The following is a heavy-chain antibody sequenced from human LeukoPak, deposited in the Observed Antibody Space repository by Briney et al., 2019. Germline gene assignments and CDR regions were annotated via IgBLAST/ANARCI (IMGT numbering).Heavy chain of an antibody. CDR3: AKEAETYSMMINWFDP. CDR1: GFTFNNYG. J-gene: IGHJ5*02. D-gene: IGHD3-16*01. V-gene: IGHV3-30*02. Sequence: GGSLRLSCVASGFTFNNYGMHWVRQTPGKGLEWVAFIRYDGGHKFYADSVKGRFTVSRYDSRRTLYLQLDSLRGEDTAVYYCAKEAETYSMMINWFDPWGQGTRVTVSS. CDR2: IRYDGGHK.